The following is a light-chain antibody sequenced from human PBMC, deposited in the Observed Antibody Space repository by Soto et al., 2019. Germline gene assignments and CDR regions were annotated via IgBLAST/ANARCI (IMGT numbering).Light chain of an antibody. V-gene: IGKV4-1*01. J-gene: IGKJ5*01. Sequence: DIVMTQSPDSLALSLGDRSTISCTSSQSLLYSSNNKNYLAWYQQKPGQPPKLLFSWASTRESGVPDRFSGGGSGTDFALTISGLQAEDVAVYYCQQYYGSFPVTFGQGTRLEI. CDR3: QQYYGSFPVT. CDR1: QSLLYSSNNKNY. CDR2: WAS.